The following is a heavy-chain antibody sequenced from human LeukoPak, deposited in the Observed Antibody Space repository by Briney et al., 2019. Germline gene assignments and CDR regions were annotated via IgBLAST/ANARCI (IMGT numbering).Heavy chain of an antibody. CDR3: ARGGHDY. V-gene: IGHV3-7*04. Sequence: GGSLRLSCAASGFTFSILDMSWVRQAPGKGLEWVANIKQDGSEKYYVDSVKGRFTVSRDNAKNSLYLQMNSLRAEDTAVYYCARGGHDYWGQGTLVTVSS. J-gene: IGHJ4*02. CDR1: GFTFSILD. CDR2: IKQDGSEK. D-gene: IGHD3-16*01.